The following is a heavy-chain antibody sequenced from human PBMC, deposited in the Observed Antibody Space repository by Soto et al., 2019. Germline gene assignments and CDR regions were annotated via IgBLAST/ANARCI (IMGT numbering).Heavy chain of an antibody. V-gene: IGHV1-3*05. CDR2: INAGNGNT. CDR1: GYTFTSYA. J-gene: IGHJ4*02. D-gene: IGHD2-21*02. CDR3: ARSIVVVTALDY. Sequence: QVQLVQSGAEEKKPGASVKVSCKASGYTFTSYAMHWVRQAPGQRLEWKGWINAGNGNTKYSQKFQGRVTITRDPSASTAYMEVSSLRSEDTAVYYCARSIVVVTALDYWGQGTLVTVSS.